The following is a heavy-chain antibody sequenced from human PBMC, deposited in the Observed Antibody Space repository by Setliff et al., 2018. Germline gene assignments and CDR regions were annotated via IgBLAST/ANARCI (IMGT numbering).Heavy chain of an antibody. CDR3: ARVGYNSFFDY. V-gene: IGHV5-51*01. J-gene: IGHJ4*02. CDR1: GYTFRNYW. D-gene: IGHD5-12*01. Sequence: GESLKISCKGSGYTFRNYWIGWVRQMPGKGLEWMGIIYPGDSDTRHSPFFQGHVTISADKSITTAYLQWRSLKASDIATYYCARVGYNSFFDYWGQGTLVTVSS. CDR2: IYPGDSDT.